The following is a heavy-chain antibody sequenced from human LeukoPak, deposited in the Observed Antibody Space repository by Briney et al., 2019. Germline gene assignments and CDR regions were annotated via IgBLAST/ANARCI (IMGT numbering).Heavy chain of an antibody. V-gene: IGHV4-4*07. J-gene: IGHJ4*02. Sequence: SETLSLTCTVSGGSVSGSYWNWIRQPAGRGLEWIGRIYSTGSTTCNPSLESRVTMSVDTSKNQFPLKLFSVTAADTAVFYCARDLGGYNYGYSFDYWGQGTLVTVSS. CDR1: GGSVSGSY. CDR3: ARDLGGYNYGYSFDY. CDR2: IYSTGST. D-gene: IGHD5-18*01.